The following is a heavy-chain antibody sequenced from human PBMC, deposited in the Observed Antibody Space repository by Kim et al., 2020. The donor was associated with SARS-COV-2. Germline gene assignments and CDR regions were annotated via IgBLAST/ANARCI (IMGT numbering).Heavy chain of an antibody. V-gene: IGHV4-59*01. J-gene: IGHJ2*01. CDR2: SGST. Sequence: SGSTHSNPSLKSRVTISVDTSKNQFSLKLSSVTAADTAVYYCARYWYFDLWGRGTLVTVFS. CDR3: ARYWYFDL.